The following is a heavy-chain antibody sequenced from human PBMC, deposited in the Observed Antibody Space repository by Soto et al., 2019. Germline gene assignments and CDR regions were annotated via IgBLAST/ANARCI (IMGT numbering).Heavy chain of an antibody. V-gene: IGHV1-69*06. D-gene: IGHD1-1*01. CDR3: AKIRYTISLQEEDAS. CDR2: VIPIFGTP. Sequence: QVQLVQSGAEVKKPGSSVKVSCKSSGGTFGSYAISWVRQAPGQGLEWMGGVIPIFGTPHYAQKFHGRVTITADIPTSTAYLKLSSLKSADTAVYYCAKIRYTISLQEEDASWGQGTVVTVSS. J-gene: IGHJ4*02. CDR1: GGTFGSYA.